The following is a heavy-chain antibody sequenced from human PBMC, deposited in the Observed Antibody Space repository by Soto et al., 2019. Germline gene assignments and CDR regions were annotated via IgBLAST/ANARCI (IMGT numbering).Heavy chain of an antibody. CDR2: IKSKTDGGTT. V-gene: IGHV3-15*07. CDR1: GFTFSNAW. J-gene: IGHJ4*02. D-gene: IGHD3-16*02. Sequence: GGSLRLSCAASGFTFSNAWMNWVRQAPGKGLEWVGRIKSKTDGGTTDYAAPVKGRFTISRDDSKNTLYLQMNSVKTEDTVVYYCTTEVTSSLGIYDYVWGSYRPGYYFDYWGQGTLVTVSS. CDR3: TTEVTSSLGIYDYVWGSYRPGYYFDY.